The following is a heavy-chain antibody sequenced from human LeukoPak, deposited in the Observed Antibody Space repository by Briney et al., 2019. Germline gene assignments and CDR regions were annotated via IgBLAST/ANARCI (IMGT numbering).Heavy chain of an antibody. CDR1: GFTFTNYW. V-gene: IGHV3-7*01. CDR2: IKQDRSEK. J-gene: IGHJ4*02. D-gene: IGHD4-17*01. CDR3: ARRRYGDYPFDY. Sequence: GGSLRLSCAASGFTFTNYWMSWVRQAPGKGLELVANIKQDRSEKYYVDSVKGRFTISRDNAKNSLYLQMNSLRAEDTAVYYCARRRYGDYPFDYWGQGTLVTVSS.